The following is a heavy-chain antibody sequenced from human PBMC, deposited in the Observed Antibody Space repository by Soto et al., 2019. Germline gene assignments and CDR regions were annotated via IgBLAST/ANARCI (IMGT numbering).Heavy chain of an antibody. CDR3: AREGASGLGMDV. CDR2: IYTSGTT. J-gene: IGHJ6*02. V-gene: IGHV4-4*07. Sequence: SETLSLTCNVSGGSIRSNYWSGIRQPAGKALEWIGRIYTSGTTNYNPSLKSRATMLIDTSKNQFSLILSSVTAADPGVYYCAREGASGLGMDVWGQGAQVT. D-gene: IGHD1-26*01. CDR1: GGSIRSNY.